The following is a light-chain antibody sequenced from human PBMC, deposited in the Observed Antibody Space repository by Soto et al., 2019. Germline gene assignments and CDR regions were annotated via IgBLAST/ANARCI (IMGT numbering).Light chain of an antibody. Sequence: EIVWTQSPGTLSLSPGERATLSCRASQSVSSYLAWYQQKPGQAPRLLIYDASNRATGIPARFSGSGSGTDFTLTISSLEPEDFADYYCQQRSSWPPTFGQGTKVDIK. CDR1: QSVSSY. CDR3: QQRSSWPPT. J-gene: IGKJ1*01. CDR2: DAS. V-gene: IGKV3-11*01.